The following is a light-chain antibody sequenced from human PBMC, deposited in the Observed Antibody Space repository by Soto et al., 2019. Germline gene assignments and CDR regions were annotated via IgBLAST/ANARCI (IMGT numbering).Light chain of an antibody. CDR1: SSDVGGYNY. J-gene: IGLJ3*02. V-gene: IGLV2-14*03. Sequence: QSALTQPASVSGSPGQSITISCTGTSSDVGGYNYVSWYQQHPGKAPKLMIYDVRNRPSGVSNRFSGSKSVNTASLTISGLQAEDEADYYCAAWDDSLNGWVFGGGTKLTVL. CDR2: DVR. CDR3: AAWDDSLNGWV.